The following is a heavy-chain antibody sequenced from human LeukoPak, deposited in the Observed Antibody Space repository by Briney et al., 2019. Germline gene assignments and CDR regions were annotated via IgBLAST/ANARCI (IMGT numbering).Heavy chain of an antibody. D-gene: IGHD6-13*01. V-gene: IGHV4-4*07. J-gene: IGHJ6*02. CDR3: AREGSSSWYQPYYYHYYGMDV. CDR1: GGSISSYY. CDR2: IYTSGST. Sequence: SETLSLTCTVSGGSISSYYWSWIRQPAGKGLEWIGRIYTSGSTNYNPSLKSRVTMSVDTSKNQFSLKLSSVTAADTAVYYCAREGSSSWYQPYYYHYYGMDVWGQGTTVTVSS.